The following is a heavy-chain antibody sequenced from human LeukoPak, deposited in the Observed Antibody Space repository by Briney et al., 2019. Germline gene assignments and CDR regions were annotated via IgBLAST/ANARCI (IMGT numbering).Heavy chain of an antibody. J-gene: IGHJ4*02. Sequence: EASVKVSCKASGYTFTSYGISWVRQAPGQGLEWMGWISAYNGNTNYAQKLQGRVTMTTDTSTSTAYMELRSLRSDDTAVYYCARNPSPQKYSSSKEFDYWGQGTLVTVSS. D-gene: IGHD6-6*01. V-gene: IGHV1-18*01. CDR1: GYTFTSYG. CDR3: ARNPSPQKYSSSKEFDY. CDR2: ISAYNGNT.